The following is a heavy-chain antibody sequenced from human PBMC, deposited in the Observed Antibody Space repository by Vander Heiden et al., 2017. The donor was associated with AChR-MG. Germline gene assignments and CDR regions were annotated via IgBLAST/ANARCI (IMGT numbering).Heavy chain of an antibody. Sequence: QVQPLQSGAEVKKPGASVKVACKAPGYSFTGHYMHWVRQAPGQGLEWMGWINPNSGGTNYAQKFQGRVTMTRDTSISTAYMELGRLRSDDTAVYYCARGSKVYGSGSYYNVRGYWGQGTLVTVSS. J-gene: IGHJ4*02. CDR3: ARGSKVYGSGSYYNVRGY. V-gene: IGHV1-2*02. D-gene: IGHD3-10*01. CDR1: GYSFTGHY. CDR2: INPNSGGT.